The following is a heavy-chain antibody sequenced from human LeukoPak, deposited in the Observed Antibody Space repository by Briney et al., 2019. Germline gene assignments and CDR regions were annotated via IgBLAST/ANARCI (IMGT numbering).Heavy chain of an antibody. V-gene: IGHV3-23*01. D-gene: IGHD7-27*01. J-gene: IGHJ3*02. CDR1: GFTFSSYA. CDR2: ISGSGGST. Sequence: GGSLRLSCAASGFTFSSYAMSWVRQAPGKGLEWVSAISGSGGSTYYAGSVKGRFTISRDNSKNTLYLQMNSLRAEDTAVYYCAKDRVGWGAYDAFDIWGQGTMVTVSS. CDR3: AKDRVGWGAYDAFDI.